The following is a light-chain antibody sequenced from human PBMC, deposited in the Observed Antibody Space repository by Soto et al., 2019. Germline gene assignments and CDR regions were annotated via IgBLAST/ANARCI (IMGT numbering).Light chain of an antibody. J-gene: IGKJ1*01. Sequence: DIQMTQSPSTLSAFVGDRVTITCRASQSIGSWLAWYQQKPGKAPKLLIYKASTLKSGVPSRFSGSGSGTEFTLTISSLQPDDFATYYCQHYNSYSEAFGQGTKVDIK. V-gene: IGKV1-5*03. CDR2: KAS. CDR3: QHYNSYSEA. CDR1: QSIGSW.